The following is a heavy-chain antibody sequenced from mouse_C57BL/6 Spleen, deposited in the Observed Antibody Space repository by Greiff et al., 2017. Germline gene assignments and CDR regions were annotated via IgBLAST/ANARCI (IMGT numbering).Heavy chain of an antibody. CDR2: INPSTGGT. D-gene: IGHD1-1*01. Sequence: EVQLQQSGPELVKPGASVKISCKASGYSFTGYYMNWVKQSPEKSLEWIGEINPSTGGTTYNQKFKAKATLTVDKSSSTAYMQLKSLTSEDSAVYYCARRYYYGYFDVWGTGTTVTVSS. CDR3: ARRYYYGYFDV. CDR1: GYSFTGYY. J-gene: IGHJ1*03. V-gene: IGHV1-42*01.